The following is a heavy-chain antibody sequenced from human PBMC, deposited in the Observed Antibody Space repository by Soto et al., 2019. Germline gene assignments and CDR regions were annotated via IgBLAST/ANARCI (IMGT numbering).Heavy chain of an antibody. J-gene: IGHJ4*02. Sequence: QITLKESGPTLVKPTQTLTLTCTFSGFSLCTSGVGVGWIRQPPGKALEWLALIYWDDDKRYSTSLKSRLTTTKDPSKNQVVLTMTNMDPVATATYYGALRLGCGGDCSNFDYWGQGTLVTVSS. V-gene: IGHV2-5*02. CDR1: GFSLCTSGVG. CDR3: ALRLGCGGDCSNFDY. D-gene: IGHD2-21*02. CDR2: IYWDDDK.